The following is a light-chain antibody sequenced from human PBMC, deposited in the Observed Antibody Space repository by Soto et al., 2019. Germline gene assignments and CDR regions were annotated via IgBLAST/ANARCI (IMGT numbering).Light chain of an antibody. V-gene: IGLV2-18*02. CDR2: EVN. CDR1: SSDVGSYNR. Sequence: QSALTQPPSVSGSPGQSVAISCTGTSSDVGSYNRVAWYQQPPGTAPKLMISEVNNRPSGVPVRFSGSKSGNTASLTISGLQAEDEADYYCSSYTSSNTYVFGTGTKLTVL. J-gene: IGLJ1*01. CDR3: SSYTSSNTYV.